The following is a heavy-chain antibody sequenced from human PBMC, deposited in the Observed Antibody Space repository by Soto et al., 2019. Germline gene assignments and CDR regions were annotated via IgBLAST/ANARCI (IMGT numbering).Heavy chain of an antibody. CDR3: VRDGSSGWHFDS. CDR2: VKQDGSQS. V-gene: IGHV3-7*01. D-gene: IGHD6-19*01. Sequence: SWGASGVKSIRHWVSWIIKAPGKGLEWVANVKQDGSQSYLVDSVKGRFTMSRDNAKNSLFLQMNSLRAEDTAVYYCVRDGSSGWHFDSWGQATLV. J-gene: IGHJ4*02. CDR1: GVKSIRHW.